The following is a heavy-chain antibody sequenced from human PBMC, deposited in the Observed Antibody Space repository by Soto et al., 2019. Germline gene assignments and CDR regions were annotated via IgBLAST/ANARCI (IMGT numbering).Heavy chain of an antibody. CDR1: GFTLSSYW. Sequence: GGSLRLSCAASGFTLSSYWMSWVRQAPGKGLEWVANIKQDGSEKYYVDSVEGRFTLSRENAKNSLYLQMNSLRAEETAMYFCARLAYSNGWIFDYWGQGNLVTVSS. D-gene: IGHD6-19*01. V-gene: IGHV3-7*01. J-gene: IGHJ4*01. CDR3: ARLAYSNGWIFDY. CDR2: IKQDGSEK.